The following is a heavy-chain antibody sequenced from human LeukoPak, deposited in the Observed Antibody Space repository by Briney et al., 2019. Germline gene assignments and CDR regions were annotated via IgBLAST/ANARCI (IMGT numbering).Heavy chain of an antibody. CDR2: INAGNGNT. D-gene: IGHD6-13*01. V-gene: IGHV1-3*01. CDR1: GYTFTSYA. CDR3: ARGAAAGRYFDY. Sequence: ASVKASCKASGYTFTSYAMHWVRQAPGQRLEWMGWINAGNGNTKYSQKFQGRVTITRDTSASTAYMELSSLRSEDTAVYYCARGAAAGRYFDYWGQGTLVTVSS. J-gene: IGHJ4*02.